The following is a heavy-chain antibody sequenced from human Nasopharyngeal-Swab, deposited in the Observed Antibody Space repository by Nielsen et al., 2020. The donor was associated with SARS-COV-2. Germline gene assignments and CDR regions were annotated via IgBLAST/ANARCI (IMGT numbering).Heavy chain of an antibody. Sequence: VRQAPGQGLEWMGIINPSGGSTSYAQKFQGRATMTRDTSTSTVYMELSSLRSEDTAVYYCARDRVAAAGTGSDYYYYYYMDVWGKGTTVTVSS. J-gene: IGHJ6*03. V-gene: IGHV1-46*01. D-gene: IGHD6-13*01. CDR3: ARDRVAAAGTGSDYYYYYYMDV. CDR2: INPSGGST.